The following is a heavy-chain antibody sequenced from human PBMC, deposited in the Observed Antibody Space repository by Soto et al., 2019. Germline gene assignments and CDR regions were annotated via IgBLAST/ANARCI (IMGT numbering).Heavy chain of an antibody. CDR1: GFTFSSYS. D-gene: IGHD6-19*01. CDR3: AREAGTWHLPLNWFDP. J-gene: IGHJ5*02. CDR2: ISSSSSTI. V-gene: IGHV3-48*02. Sequence: EVQLVESGGGLVQPGGSLRLSCAASGFTFSSYSMNWVRQAPGKGLEWVSYISSSSSTIYYEDSVKGRFTISRDTAKNSLYLQMNSLRDEDTAVYYCAREAGTWHLPLNWFDPWGQGTLVTVSS.